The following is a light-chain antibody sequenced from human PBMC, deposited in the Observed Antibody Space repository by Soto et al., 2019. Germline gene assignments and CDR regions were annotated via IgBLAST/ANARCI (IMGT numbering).Light chain of an antibody. CDR3: CAYAGSGTVV. J-gene: IGLJ3*02. Sequence: QSVLTQPASVSGSPEQSITISCTGTSNDVGRYNLVSWYQQHPGKAPKLMIYEATKRPSGVSNRFSGSKSGNTASLTISGLQAEDEADYYCCAYAGSGTVVFGGGTKVTVL. CDR2: EAT. CDR1: SNDVGRYNL. V-gene: IGLV2-23*01.